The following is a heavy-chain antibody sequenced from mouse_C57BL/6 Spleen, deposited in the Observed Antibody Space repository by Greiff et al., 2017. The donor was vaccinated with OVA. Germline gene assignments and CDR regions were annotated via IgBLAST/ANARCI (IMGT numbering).Heavy chain of an antibody. Sequence: QVQLQQPGAELVMPGASVKLSCKASGYTFTSYWMHWVKQRPGQGLEWIGEIDPSDSYTNYNQKFKGKSTLTVDKSSSTAYMQLSSLTSEDSAVYYCARRGVVAPFDYWGQGTTLTVSS. V-gene: IGHV1-69*01. CDR1: GYTFTSYW. J-gene: IGHJ2*01. CDR3: ARRGVVAPFDY. D-gene: IGHD1-1*01. CDR2: IDPSDSYT.